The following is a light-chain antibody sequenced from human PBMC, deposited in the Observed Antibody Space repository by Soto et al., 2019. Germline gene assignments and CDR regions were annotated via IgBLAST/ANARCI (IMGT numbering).Light chain of an antibody. J-gene: IGKJ1*01. Sequence: EIVLTQSPATLSLSPGERATLSCRASQSIGLAIAWYQHKPGLAPRLLIYDASSRATGIPDRFSGSGSGTDFTLNISRLEPEELAVYYCQMYGSSPLTFGQGTKGDIK. CDR3: QMYGSSPLT. CDR2: DAS. CDR1: QSIGLA. V-gene: IGKV3D-20*01.